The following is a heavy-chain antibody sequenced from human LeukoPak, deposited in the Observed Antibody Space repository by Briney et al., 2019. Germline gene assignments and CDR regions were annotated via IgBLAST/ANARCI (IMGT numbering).Heavy chain of an antibody. D-gene: IGHD3-22*01. CDR2: IYYSGST. CDR3: ARDHNYYDSSGGLN. CDR1: GGSISSYY. V-gene: IGHV4-59*01. J-gene: IGHJ4*02. Sequence: PSETLSLTCTVSGGSISSYYWSWIRQPPGKGLEWIGYIYYSGSTNYNPSLKSRVTISVDTSKNQFSLKLSSVTAEDTAVYYCARDHNYYDSSGGLNWGQGTLVTVSS.